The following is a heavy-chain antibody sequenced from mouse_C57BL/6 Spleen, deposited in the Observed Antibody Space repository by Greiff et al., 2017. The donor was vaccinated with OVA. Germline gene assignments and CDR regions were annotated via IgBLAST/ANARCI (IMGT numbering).Heavy chain of an antibody. CDR3: ARWTTGTLYFDY. D-gene: IGHD1-1*01. J-gene: IGHJ2*01. CDR2: IYPGDGDT. V-gene: IGHV1-80*01. Sequence: VKLMESGAELVKPGASVKISCKASGYAFSSYWMNWVKQRPGKGLEWIGQIYPGDGDTNYNGKFKGKATLTADKSSSTAYMQLSSLTSEDSAVYFCARWTTGTLYFDYWGQGTTLTVSS. CDR1: GYAFSSYW.